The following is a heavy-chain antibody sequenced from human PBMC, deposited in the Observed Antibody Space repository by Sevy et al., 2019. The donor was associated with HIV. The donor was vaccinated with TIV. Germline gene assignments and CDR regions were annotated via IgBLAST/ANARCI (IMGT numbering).Heavy chain of an antibody. J-gene: IGHJ5*02. CDR2: IIPIFGTA. D-gene: IGHD3-22*01. CDR1: GGTFSSYA. CDR3: AREVPYYYDSRDGFDP. V-gene: IGHV1-69*13. Sequence: ASVKVSCKASGGTFSSYAISWVRQAPGQGLESMGGIIPIFGTANYAQKFQGRVTITADESTSTAYMELSSLRSEDTAVYYCAREVPYYYDSRDGFDPWGQGTLVTVSS.